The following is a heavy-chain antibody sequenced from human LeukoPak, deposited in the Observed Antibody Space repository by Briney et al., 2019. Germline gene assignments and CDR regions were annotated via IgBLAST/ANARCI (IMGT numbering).Heavy chain of an antibody. J-gene: IGHJ5*02. D-gene: IGHD6-13*01. CDR2: INHSGST. CDR1: GGSFSGYY. V-gene: IGHV4-34*01. Sequence: KPSETLSLTCAVYGGSFSGYYWSWIRQPPGKGLEWIGEINHSGSTNYNPSLKSRVTISVDTSKNQFSLKLSSVTAADTAVYYCARLGQQLVRGWFDPWGQGNLVTVSS. CDR3: ARLGQQLVRGWFDP.